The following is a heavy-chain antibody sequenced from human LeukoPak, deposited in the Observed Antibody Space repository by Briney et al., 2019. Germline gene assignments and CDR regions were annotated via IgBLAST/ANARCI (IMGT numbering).Heavy chain of an antibody. Sequence: PSETLSLTCAVYGGSFSGYYWSWIRQPPGKGLEWIGEINHSGSTNYNPSLKSRVTISVDTSKNQFSLKLSSVTAADTAVYYCARAGILTGYSYYFDYWGQGTLVTVSS. J-gene: IGHJ4*02. D-gene: IGHD3-9*01. CDR1: GGSFSGYY. CDR3: ARAGILTGYSYYFDY. CDR2: INHSGST. V-gene: IGHV4-34*01.